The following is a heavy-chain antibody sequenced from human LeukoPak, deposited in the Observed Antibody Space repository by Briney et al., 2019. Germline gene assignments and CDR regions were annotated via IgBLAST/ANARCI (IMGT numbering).Heavy chain of an antibody. V-gene: IGHV4-4*02. CDR2: IYHSGST. Sequence: TSETLSLTCAVSGGSISSSNWWSWVRQPPGKGLEWIGEIYHSGSTNYNPSLKSRVTISVDKSKNQFSLKLSSVTAADTAVYYCARRAYCGGVCPNFDYWGQGTLVTVSS. CDR3: ARRAYCGGVCPNFDY. D-gene: IGHD2-21*02. J-gene: IGHJ4*02. CDR1: GGSISSSNW.